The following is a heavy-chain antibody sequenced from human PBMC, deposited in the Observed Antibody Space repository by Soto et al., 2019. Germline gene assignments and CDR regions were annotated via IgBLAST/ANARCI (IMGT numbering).Heavy chain of an antibody. Sequence: EVQLVESGGGLVQPGGSLRLSCAASGFTVSSNYMTWVRQAPGKGLEWVSVIYSGGSTYYADSVKGRFAISRDNSKNTPYPQMNSLRADDTAVYYCARGSGSWNYWGQGTLVTVSS. D-gene: IGHD2-15*01. CDR1: GFTVSSNY. V-gene: IGHV3-66*01. CDR2: IYSGGST. CDR3: ARGSGSWNY. J-gene: IGHJ4*02.